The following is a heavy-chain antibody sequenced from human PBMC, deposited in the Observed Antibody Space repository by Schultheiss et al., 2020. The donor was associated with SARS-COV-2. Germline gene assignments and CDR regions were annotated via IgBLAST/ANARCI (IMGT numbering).Heavy chain of an antibody. CDR3: ASSIPVVVVAATPDYYYGMDV. V-gene: IGHV4-39*01. D-gene: IGHD2-15*01. CDR1: GGSVSSSSYY. J-gene: IGHJ6*02. Sequence: SETLSLTCTVSGGSVSSSSYYWGWIRQPPGKGLEWIGSIYYSGSTYYNPSLKSRVTISVDTSKNQFSLKLSSVTAADTSVYYCASSIPVVVVAATPDYYYGMDVWGQGTTVTVSS. CDR2: IYYSGST.